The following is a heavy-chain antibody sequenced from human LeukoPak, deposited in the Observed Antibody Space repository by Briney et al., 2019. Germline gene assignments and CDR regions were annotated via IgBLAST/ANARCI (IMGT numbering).Heavy chain of an antibody. CDR1: GYTFTSYG. Sequence: ASVKVSCTASGYTFTSYGIRWVRQAPGQGLEWMGWISAYNGNTNYAQKLQGRVTMTTDTSTSTAYMELRSLRSDDTAVYYCARDQGYCGGDCRDAFDIWGQGTMVTVSS. D-gene: IGHD2-21*02. V-gene: IGHV1-18*01. J-gene: IGHJ3*02. CDR2: ISAYNGNT. CDR3: ARDQGYCGGDCRDAFDI.